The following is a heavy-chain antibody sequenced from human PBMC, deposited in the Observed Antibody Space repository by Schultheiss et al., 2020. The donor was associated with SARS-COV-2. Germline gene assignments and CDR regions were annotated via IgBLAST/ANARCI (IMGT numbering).Heavy chain of an antibody. J-gene: IGHJ6*02. V-gene: IGHV3-74*01. D-gene: IGHD3-3*01. CDR1: GFRFSSYW. CDR2: INAAGTDP. CDR3: ARDHGPYYDVWSGYSYSYYYGMDV. Sequence: GESLKISCVASGFRFSSYWMHWVRQAPGKGLVWVSRINAAGTDPYYAGSVKGRFSISRDNSKNTLYLQMNSLRAEDTAVYFCARDHGPYYDVWSGYSYSYYYGMDVWGQGTTVTVSS.